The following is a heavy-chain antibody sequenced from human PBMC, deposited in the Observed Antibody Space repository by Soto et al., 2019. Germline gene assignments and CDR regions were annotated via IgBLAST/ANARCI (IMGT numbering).Heavy chain of an antibody. CDR2: ISSSSSTI. V-gene: IGHV3-48*01. D-gene: IGHD6-19*01. CDR3: ARDAVAVAFDY. Sequence: GGSLRLSCAASGFTFSSYSMNWVRQAPGKGLEWVSYISSSSSTIYYEDSVKGGFTISRDNAKNSLYLQMNSLRSEDTAVYYCARDAVAVAFDYWGQGTLVTVSS. CDR1: GFTFSSYS. J-gene: IGHJ4*02.